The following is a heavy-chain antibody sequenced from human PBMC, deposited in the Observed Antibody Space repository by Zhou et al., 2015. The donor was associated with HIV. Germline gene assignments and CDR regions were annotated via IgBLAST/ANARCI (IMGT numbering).Heavy chain of an antibody. V-gene: IGHV1-69*06. J-gene: IGHJ4*02. Sequence: QVQLVQSGAEVKKPGSSVKVSCQVSGGTFSTNGITWVRQAPGQGLEWMGVVIPIFGTSNYPQKFQGRVTMTRDTSISTAYMELSGLTSEDTAMYYCTRGRWEVPDAYWGQGTLVTVSP. D-gene: IGHD1-26*01. CDR2: VIPIFGTS. CDR1: GGTFSTNG. CDR3: TRGRWEVPDAY.